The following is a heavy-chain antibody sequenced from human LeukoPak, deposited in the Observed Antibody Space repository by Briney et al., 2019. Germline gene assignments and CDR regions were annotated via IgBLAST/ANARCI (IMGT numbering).Heavy chain of an antibody. D-gene: IGHD5-18*01. Sequence: PSETLSLTCTVSVGSISSYYWSWIRQPPGEGRESSWYIYYSGRNNYNPSLKSRVTISVDTSKNPFSLKLSSVTAADTDVYYCARVAMVTGYYFDYWGQGTLASVSS. V-gene: IGHV4-59*01. CDR1: VGSISSYY. CDR3: ARVAMVTGYYFDY. CDR2: IYYSGRN. J-gene: IGHJ4*02.